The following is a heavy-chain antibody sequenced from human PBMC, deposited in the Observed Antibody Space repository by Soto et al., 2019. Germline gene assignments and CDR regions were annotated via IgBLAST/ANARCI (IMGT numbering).Heavy chain of an antibody. Sequence: GGSLRLSCAASGFTFDDYAMHWVRQAPGKGLEWVSLISGDGGSTYYADSVKGRFTISRDNSKNSLYLQMNSLRTEDTALYYCPKDIPREPRPPHDSSGYADYWGHGTLVTVSS. CDR1: GFTFDDYA. J-gene: IGHJ4*01. D-gene: IGHD3-22*01. CDR3: PKDIPREPRPPHDSSGYADY. V-gene: IGHV3-43*02. CDR2: ISGDGGST.